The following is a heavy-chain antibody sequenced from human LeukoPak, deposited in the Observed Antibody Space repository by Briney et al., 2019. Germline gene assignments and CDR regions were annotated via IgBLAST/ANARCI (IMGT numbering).Heavy chain of an antibody. CDR2: ISAYNGNT. CDR3: ARDKRITMVRGVIKPLPFDD. V-gene: IGHV1-18*01. Sequence: GASVKVSCKASGYTFTSYGISWVRQAPGQGLEWMGWISAYNGNTNYAQKLQGRVTMTTDTSTSTAYMELRGLRSDDTAVYYCARDKRITMVRGVIKPLPFDDWGQGTLVTVSS. J-gene: IGHJ4*02. D-gene: IGHD3-10*01. CDR1: GYTFTSYG.